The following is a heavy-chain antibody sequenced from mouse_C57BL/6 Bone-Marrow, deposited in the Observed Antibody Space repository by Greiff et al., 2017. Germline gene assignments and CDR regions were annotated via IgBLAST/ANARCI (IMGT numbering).Heavy chain of an antibody. CDR3: ARRALLDYDYLDY. V-gene: IGHV8-12*01. CDR1: GFSLSTSGLG. CDR2: IYWGGDK. D-gene: IGHD2-4*01. J-gene: IGHJ2*01. Sequence: QVQLKESGPGLLQPSQTLSLTCSFSGFSLSTSGLGVSWIRQPPGKGLEWLAHIYWGGDKRYNPSLKSRLTISKDTSKNQVFLNITSVDTADTATYYFARRALLDYDYLDYWGQGTTLTVSS.